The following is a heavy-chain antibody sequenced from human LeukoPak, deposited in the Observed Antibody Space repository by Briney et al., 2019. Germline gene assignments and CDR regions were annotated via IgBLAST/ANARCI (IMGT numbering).Heavy chain of an antibody. Sequence: SVKVSCKASGGTFSSYAISWVRQAPGQGLEWMGGIIPIFGTANYAQKFQCRVTITADESTSTAYMELSSLRSEDTAVYYCARDRSWTRYCSSTSCYTWYFDYWGQGTLVTVSS. CDR2: IIPIFGTA. CDR1: GGTFSSYA. CDR3: ARDRSWTRYCSSTSCYTWYFDY. J-gene: IGHJ4*02. D-gene: IGHD2-2*02. V-gene: IGHV1-69*01.